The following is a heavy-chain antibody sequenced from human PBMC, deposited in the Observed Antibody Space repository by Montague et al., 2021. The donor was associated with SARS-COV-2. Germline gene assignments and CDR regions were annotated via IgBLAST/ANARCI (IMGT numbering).Heavy chain of an antibody. CDR2: IHHGGST. V-gene: IGHV4-34*01. Sequence: TLSLTCAVHGGSFSTYSWNWIRQPPGKGLEWIGEIHHGGSTNYNPSLKSRVTISADTSKNQFSLKLTSVTAADTAVYYCARLGDGVVPSPILGVGPYYSYYYMDVWGKGTTVTVSS. CDR3: ARLGDGVVPSPILGVGPYYSYYYMDV. D-gene: IGHD3-10*01. J-gene: IGHJ6*03. CDR1: GGSFSTYS.